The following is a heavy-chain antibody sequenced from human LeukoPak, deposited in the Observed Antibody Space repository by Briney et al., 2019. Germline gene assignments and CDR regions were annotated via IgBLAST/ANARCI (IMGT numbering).Heavy chain of an antibody. V-gene: IGHV3-30*02. CDR2: IRYDGSNK. CDR1: GFTFSSYG. D-gene: IGHD3-16*01. J-gene: IGHJ4*02. Sequence: GGSLRLSCAASGFTFSSYGMHWVRQAPGKGLEWVAFIRYDGSNKYYADSVKGRFTISRDNSKSTLYLQMNSLRAEDTAVYYCAKVVGVYFDYWGQGTLVTVSS. CDR3: AKVVGVYFDY.